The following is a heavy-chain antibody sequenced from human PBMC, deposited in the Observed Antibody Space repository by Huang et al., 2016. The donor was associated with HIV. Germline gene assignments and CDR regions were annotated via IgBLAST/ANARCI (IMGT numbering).Heavy chain of an antibody. CDR1: GYSFTTYD. J-gene: IGHJ5*02. CDR3: ARGPRYNWLDP. Sequence: QVQLVQSGPEVKKPGASVKVSCRASGYSFTTYDSNWVRQAPGQGLEWRGWMNPKSGNTNYAQKFQCRITFTRDTSTSTAYMELSSLRSDDAAFYYCARGPRYNWLDPWGQGTLVTVSS. CDR2: MNPKSGNT. V-gene: IGHV1-8*03.